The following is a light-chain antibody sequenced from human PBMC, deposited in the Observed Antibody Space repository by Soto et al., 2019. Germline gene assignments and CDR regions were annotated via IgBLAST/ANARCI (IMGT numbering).Light chain of an antibody. V-gene: IGLV1-40*01. CDR1: SSNIGAGYD. CDR3: AAWDDILNGYV. J-gene: IGLJ1*01. Sequence: QSVLTQPPSVSGAPGQRVTISCTGSSSNIGAGYDVHWYQQLPGTAPKLVIYSNYDRPSGVPDRFSGSTSGTSASLVIRGLQSEDEADYYCAAWDDILNGYVFGGGTKVTVL. CDR2: SNY.